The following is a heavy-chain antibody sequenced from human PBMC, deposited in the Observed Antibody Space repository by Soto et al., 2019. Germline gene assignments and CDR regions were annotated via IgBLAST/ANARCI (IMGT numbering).Heavy chain of an antibody. CDR3: ARHYSDMGV. V-gene: IGHV3-53*02. Sequence: EVQLGETGGDLIQPGGSLRLSCAASGFTVSSDSMTWVRQAPGKGLEWISIIYSDNNTDYADSVKGRFSISRDTSKNILYLQMNSLRAEDTAEYYGARHYSDMGVWSQWTTVTVSS. J-gene: IGHJ6*02. CDR2: IYSDNNT. CDR1: GFTVSSDS.